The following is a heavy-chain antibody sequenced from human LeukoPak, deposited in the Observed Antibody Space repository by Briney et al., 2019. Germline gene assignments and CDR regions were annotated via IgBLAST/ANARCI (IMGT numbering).Heavy chain of an antibody. CDR1: GYTLTELS. D-gene: IGHD3-22*01. J-gene: IGHJ4*02. Sequence: GASVTVSCKVSGYTLTELSMPWVRQAPGKGLEWMGGFDPEDGETIYAQKFQGRVTMTEDTSTDTAYMELSSLRSEDTAVYYCATGIDRWFDYWGQGTLVTVSS. CDR2: FDPEDGET. V-gene: IGHV1-24*01. CDR3: ATGIDRWFDY.